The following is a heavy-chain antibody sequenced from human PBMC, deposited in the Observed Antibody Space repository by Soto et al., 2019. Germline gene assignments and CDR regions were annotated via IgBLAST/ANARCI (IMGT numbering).Heavy chain of an antibody. J-gene: IGHJ6*03. D-gene: IGHD6-13*01. CDR2: ISGSGGST. CDR3: AKDRRWDSSSWYPPDYYYYYYMDV. Sequence: GGSLRLSCAASGFTFSSYAMSWVRQAPGKGLEWVSAISGSGGSTYYADSVKGRFTISRDNSKNTLYLQMNSLRAEDTAVYYCAKDRRWDSSSWYPPDYYYYYYMDVWGKGTTVTVSS. CDR1: GFTFSSYA. V-gene: IGHV3-23*01.